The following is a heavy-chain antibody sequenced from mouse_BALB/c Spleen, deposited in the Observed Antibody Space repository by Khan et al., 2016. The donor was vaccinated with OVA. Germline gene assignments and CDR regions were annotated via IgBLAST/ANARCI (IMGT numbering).Heavy chain of an antibody. CDR1: GYSITSGYY. J-gene: IGHJ3*01. CDR3: VRSLCGYDPSWFTY. CDR2: ISYDGSN. Sequence: EVQLVESGPGLVKPSQSLSLTCSVTGYSITSGYYCNWIRQFPGNKLEWMGYISYDGSNNYNPSLRNRISVTRDTSKNQFFLKLNSVTTEDTATYYCVRSLCGYDPSWFTYWGQGTLVTVSA. V-gene: IGHV3-6*02. D-gene: IGHD2-2*01.